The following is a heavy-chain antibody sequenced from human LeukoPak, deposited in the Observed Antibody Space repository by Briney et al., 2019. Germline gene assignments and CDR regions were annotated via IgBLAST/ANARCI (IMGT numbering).Heavy chain of an antibody. D-gene: IGHD3-16*01. CDR1: GGSISSYY. V-gene: IGHV4-59*01. J-gene: IGHJ4*02. CDR2: IYYSGST. Sequence: SETLSLTCTVSGGSISSYYWSWIRQPPGEGLEWIGYIYYSGSTNYNPSLKSRVTISVDTSKNQFSLKLSSVTAADTAVYYCARGGDDYVWGSFDYWGQGTLVTVSS. CDR3: ARGGDDYVWGSFDY.